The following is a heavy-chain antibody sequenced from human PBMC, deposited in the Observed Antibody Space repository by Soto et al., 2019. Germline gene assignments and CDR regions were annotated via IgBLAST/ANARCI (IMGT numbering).Heavy chain of an antibody. CDR3: ARGPGNNSPE. D-gene: IGHD1-1*01. J-gene: IGHJ4*02. V-gene: IGHV4-34*01. Sequence: SETLSLTCAVYGGSFGDHYWNWIRQPPGKGLEWIGEINRSGKTNYNPSLRSRVTISLDTSRNQFFLKLDSVTATDSAMYYCARGPGNNSPEWGQGTQVTVSS. CDR2: INRSGKT. CDR1: GGSFGDHY.